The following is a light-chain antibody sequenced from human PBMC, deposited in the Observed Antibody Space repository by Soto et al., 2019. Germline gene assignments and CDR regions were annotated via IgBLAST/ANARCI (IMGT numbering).Light chain of an antibody. CDR3: QKSYSIPWK. Sequence: QLTQSPSTLSASVAARVSITCRASQSISSWLAWYQQKPGKAPKVLIYAASSLQSGVPSRFSGSGSGTDFTLTISSLQPEDFATYYCQKSYSIPWKCGQGTKVGIK. J-gene: IGKJ1*01. CDR2: AAS. CDR1: QSISSW. V-gene: IGKV1-39*01.